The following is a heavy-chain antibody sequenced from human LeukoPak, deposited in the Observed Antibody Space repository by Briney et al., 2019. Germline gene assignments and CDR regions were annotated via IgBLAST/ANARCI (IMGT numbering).Heavy chain of an antibody. CDR3: ARLISRITIFGVVFDAFDI. Sequence: SETLSLTCTVSGGSISSSSYYWGWIRQPPGKGLEWIGSIYHSGSTYYNPSLKSRVTISVDRSKNQLSLKLSSVTAADTAVYYCARLISRITIFGVVFDAFDIWGQGTMVTVSS. CDR2: IYHSGST. CDR1: GGSISSSSYY. D-gene: IGHD3-3*01. V-gene: IGHV4-39*07. J-gene: IGHJ3*02.